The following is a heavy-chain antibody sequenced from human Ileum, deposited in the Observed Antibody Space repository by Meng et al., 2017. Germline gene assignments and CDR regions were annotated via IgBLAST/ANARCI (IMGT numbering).Heavy chain of an antibody. Sequence: GESLKISCKASGYTFTGYYMHWVRQAPGQGLEWMGRINPNSGGTNYAQKFQGRVTMTRDTSISTAYMELSRLRSDDTAVYYCARTRQRGNYYDSSGYCELTNWGQGTLVTVSS. V-gene: IGHV1-2*06. CDR3: ARTRQRGNYYDSSGYCELTN. CDR1: GYTFTGYY. J-gene: IGHJ4*02. CDR2: INPNSGGT. D-gene: IGHD3-22*01.